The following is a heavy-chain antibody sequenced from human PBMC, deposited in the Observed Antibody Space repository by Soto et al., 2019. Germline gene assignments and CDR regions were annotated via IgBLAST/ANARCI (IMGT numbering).Heavy chain of an antibody. J-gene: IGHJ4*01. Sequence: GASVKASCKTSGYTFAKFDFSWVRQAPGQGLAWMGWVSNRTGVTNYAENFRDRVTISTHTSTNTVYMELRSLRSDDTAVYFCARERLNTGWYGFDYGGQGTQVTVSS. CDR2: VSNRTGVT. D-gene: IGHD6-19*01. V-gene: IGHV1-18*04. CDR3: ARERLNTGWYGFDY. CDR1: GYTFAKFD.